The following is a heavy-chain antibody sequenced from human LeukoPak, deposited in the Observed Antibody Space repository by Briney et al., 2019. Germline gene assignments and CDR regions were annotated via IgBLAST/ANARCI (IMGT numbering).Heavy chain of an antibody. CDR1: KFTFSSYA. CDR3: AKDSWAAVATFDY. CDR2: ITDSGSIT. V-gene: IGHV3-23*01. J-gene: IGHJ4*02. D-gene: IGHD5-12*01. Sequence: GGSLRLSCAASKFTFSSYAMSWVRQAPGKGLEWVSTITDSGSITYYADSVKGRFTISRDNSKNTLYLQMNSLRAEDTAVYYCAKDSWAAVATFDYWGQGALVTVSS.